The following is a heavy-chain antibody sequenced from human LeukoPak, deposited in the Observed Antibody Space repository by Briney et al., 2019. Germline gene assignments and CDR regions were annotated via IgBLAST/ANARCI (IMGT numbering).Heavy chain of an antibody. CDR1: GYTFTAYY. D-gene: IGHD3-22*01. CDR2: INPNSGNT. Sequence: ASVKVSCKASGYTFTAYYMHWVRQAPGQGLEWMGWINPNSGNTGYAQKFQGRVTMTRNTSISTAYMELSSLRSEDTAVYYCARGIRLLYYYDSSGYYYFDYWGQGTLVTVSS. V-gene: IGHV1-8*02. CDR3: ARGIRLLYYYDSSGYYYFDY. J-gene: IGHJ4*02.